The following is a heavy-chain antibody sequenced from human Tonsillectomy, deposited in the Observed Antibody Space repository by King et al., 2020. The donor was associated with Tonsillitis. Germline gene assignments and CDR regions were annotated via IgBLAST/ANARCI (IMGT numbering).Heavy chain of an antibody. CDR2: IYYSGST. Sequence: QLQESGPGLVKPSQTLSLTCTVSGGSISSGGYYWSWIRQHPGKGLEWIGYIYYSGSTYYNPSLKSRVTISVDTSKNQFSLKLSSVTAADTAGYYCARDHWYYDSSGYDAFDIWGQGTMVTVSS. CDR1: GGSISSGGYY. J-gene: IGHJ3*02. CDR3: ARDHWYYDSSGYDAFDI. V-gene: IGHV4-31*03. D-gene: IGHD3-22*01.